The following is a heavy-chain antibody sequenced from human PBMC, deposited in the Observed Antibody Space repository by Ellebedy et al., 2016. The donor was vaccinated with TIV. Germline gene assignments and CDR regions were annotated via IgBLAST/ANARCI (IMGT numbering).Heavy chain of an antibody. CDR1: GGSISSYY. CDR2: FYYSGST. V-gene: IGHV4-59*01. CDR3: ARGGTMWFDY. Sequence: SETLSLTCTVSGGSISSYYWNWIRQPPGKGLEWIGYFYYSGSTNYNPSLKSRVTISVDTSKNQFSLKLSSVTAADTAVYYCARGGTMWFDYWGQGTLVTVSS. D-gene: IGHD3-10*02. J-gene: IGHJ4*02.